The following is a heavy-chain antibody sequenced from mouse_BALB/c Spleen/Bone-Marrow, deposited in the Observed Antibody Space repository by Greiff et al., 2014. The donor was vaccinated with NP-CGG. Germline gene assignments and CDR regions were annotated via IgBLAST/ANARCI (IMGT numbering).Heavy chain of an antibody. V-gene: IGHV1S41*01. D-gene: IGHD2-5*01. Sequence: LVKPGASVKLSCKASGYTFTGYWINWVKQRPGQGLEWIGRIAPGSGSTYYNKTFKGKATLTVDTSSSTAYIQLSCLSSEDFAVYFCARFPFYYYSSVYHFDYWGQGTTLTVSS. CDR2: IAPGSGST. J-gene: IGHJ2*01. CDR1: GYTFTGYW. CDR3: ARFPFYYYSSVYHFDY.